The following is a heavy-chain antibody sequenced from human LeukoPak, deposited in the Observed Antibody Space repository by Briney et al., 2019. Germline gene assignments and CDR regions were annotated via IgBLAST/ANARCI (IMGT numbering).Heavy chain of an antibody. CDR2: INHSGST. V-gene: IGHV4-34*01. CDR3: ARGPASADTALYCDGDCSPTLGISFDY. CDR1: GGSFSGYF. Sequence: SETLPLTCAIYGGSFSGYFWSWIRQPPGKGLEWVGEINHSGSTNYNPSLKSRVTLSVDTSNNQLSLELGSVTAPDTAVFYCARGPASADTALYCDGDCSPTLGISFDYWGQGTLVTVSS. J-gene: IGHJ4*02. D-gene: IGHD2-21*02.